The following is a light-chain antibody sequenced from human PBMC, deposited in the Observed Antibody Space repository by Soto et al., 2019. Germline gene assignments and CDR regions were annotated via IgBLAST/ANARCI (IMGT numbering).Light chain of an antibody. CDR2: DAS. CDR1: QDIGSA. J-gene: IGKJ4*01. CDR3: QQFNGFPLP. Sequence: IQLTQSPSSLSASVGDRVTITCRAGQDIGSALAWYQQRPGKAPKLLLYDASNLEAGVPSRFTGSGSGTNFPFTIPALRPENFPPYYCQQFNGFPLPFGGGPRCRSN. V-gene: IGKV1-13*02.